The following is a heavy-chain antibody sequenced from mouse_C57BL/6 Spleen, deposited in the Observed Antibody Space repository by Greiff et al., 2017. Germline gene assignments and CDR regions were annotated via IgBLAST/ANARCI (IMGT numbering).Heavy chain of an antibody. CDR1: GFTFSDYG. D-gene: IGHD2-3*01. J-gene: IGHJ3*01. CDR3: ARDDGYSSFAY. V-gene: IGHV5-17*01. CDR2: ISSGSSTI. Sequence: EVKLEESGGGLVKPGGSLKLSCAASGFTFSDYGMHWVRQAPEKGLEWVAYISSGSSTIYYADTVKGRFTISRDNAKNTLFLQMTSLRSEDTAMYYCARDDGYSSFAYWGQGTLVTVSA.